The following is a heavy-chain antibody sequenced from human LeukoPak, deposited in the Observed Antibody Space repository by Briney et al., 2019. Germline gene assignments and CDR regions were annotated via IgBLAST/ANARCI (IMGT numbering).Heavy chain of an antibody. CDR2: ISTGSSYI. D-gene: IGHD5-12*01. J-gene: IGHJ4*02. V-gene: IGHV3-21*04. Sequence: GGSLRLSCAASGFTFSSYSMNWVRQAPGKGLGWVSSISTGSSYIYYADSVKGRFTISRDNAKNSLYLQMNSLIAEDTALYHCARVGYSGYDPNFDYWGQGTLVTVSS. CDR3: ARVGYSGYDPNFDY. CDR1: GFTFSSYS.